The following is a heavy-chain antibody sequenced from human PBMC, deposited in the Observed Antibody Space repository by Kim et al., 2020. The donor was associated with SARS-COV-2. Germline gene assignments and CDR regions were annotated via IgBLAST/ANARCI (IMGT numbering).Heavy chain of an antibody. J-gene: IGHJ6*02. D-gene: IGHD6-19*01. CDR1: GYTFTSYA. CDR2: INAGNGNT. V-gene: IGHV1-3*01. CDR3: AYQPWVAGPRDV. Sequence: ASVKVSCKASGYTFTSYAMHWVRQAPGQRLELMGWINAGNGNTKYSQKFQGRVTITRDTSASTAYMELSSLRSEDTAVYYCAYQPWVAGPRDVWGQGTTVTVSS.